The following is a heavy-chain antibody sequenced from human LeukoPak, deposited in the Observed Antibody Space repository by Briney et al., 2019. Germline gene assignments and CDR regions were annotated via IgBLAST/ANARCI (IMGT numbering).Heavy chain of an antibody. Sequence: SETLSLTCTVSGGSISSGSYYWSWIRQPAGKGLEWIRRIYTSGSTNYNPSLKSRVTISVDTSKNQFSLKLSSVTAADTAVYYCARGGAYYYDSSGYYGYWGQGTLVTVSS. D-gene: IGHD3-22*01. CDR3: ARGGAYYYDSSGYYGY. CDR2: IYTSGST. J-gene: IGHJ4*02. CDR1: GGSISSGSYY. V-gene: IGHV4-61*02.